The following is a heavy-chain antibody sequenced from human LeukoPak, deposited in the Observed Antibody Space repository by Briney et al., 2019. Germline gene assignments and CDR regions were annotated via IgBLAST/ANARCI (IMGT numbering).Heavy chain of an antibody. CDR1: GFTFDDYW. CDR3: ARDSGTTGEVKFDP. D-gene: IGHD3-10*01. V-gene: IGHV3-7*01. J-gene: IGHJ5*02. Sequence: TGGSLRLSCGASGFTFDDYWMSWVRQAPGQGLEWVANINQDGSEKYYLDSAKGRFTISRDNARNSLYLQVNSLRAEDTAVYYCARDSGTTGEVKFDPWGQGTLVTVSS. CDR2: INQDGSEK.